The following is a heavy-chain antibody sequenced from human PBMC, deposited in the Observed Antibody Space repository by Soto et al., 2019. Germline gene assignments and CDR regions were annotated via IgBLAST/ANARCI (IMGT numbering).Heavy chain of an antibody. D-gene: IGHD3-16*02. J-gene: IGHJ4*02. Sequence: QVQLVESGGGVVQPGRSLRLSCAASGFTFSSYAMHWVRKAPGKGLEWVAVISYDGSNKYYADSVKGRFTISRDNSKNTLYLQMNSLGAEETAVYYGASLPSDDYVRGSYRGDYFDYWGQGTLVTVSS. CDR1: GFTFSSYA. CDR2: ISYDGSNK. CDR3: ASLPSDDYVRGSYRGDYFDY. V-gene: IGHV3-30-3*01.